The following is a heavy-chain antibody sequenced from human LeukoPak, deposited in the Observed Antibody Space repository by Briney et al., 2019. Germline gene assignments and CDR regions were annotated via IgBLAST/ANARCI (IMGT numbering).Heavy chain of an antibody. V-gene: IGHV4-39*01. D-gene: IGHD6-6*01. CDR3: ARHREGQLGSYFDY. CDR2: IYYSGST. CDR1: GGSISSSTYY. J-gene: IGHJ4*02. Sequence: NPSETLSLTCTVAGGSISSSTYYWGWIRQPPGKSLEWIGSIYYSGSTDYNPSLKSRLTISADTPKNQFSLKLSSVTAADTAVYFCARHREGQLGSYFDYWGQGTLVTVSS.